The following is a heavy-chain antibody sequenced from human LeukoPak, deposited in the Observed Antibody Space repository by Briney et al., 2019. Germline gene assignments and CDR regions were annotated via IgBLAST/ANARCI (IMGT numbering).Heavy chain of an antibody. D-gene: IGHD6-19*01. CDR2: ISGSGGST. J-gene: IGHJ6*02. CDR1: GFTFSSYA. CDR3: AKAAQYSSGWYRDYYYYGMGV. V-gene: IGHV3-23*01. Sequence: GGSLRLSCAASGFTFSSYAMSWVRQAPGKGLEWVSAISGSGGSTYYADSVKGRFTISRDNSKNTLYLQMNSLRAEDTAVYYCAKAAQYSSGWYRDYYYYGMGVWGQGTTVTVSS.